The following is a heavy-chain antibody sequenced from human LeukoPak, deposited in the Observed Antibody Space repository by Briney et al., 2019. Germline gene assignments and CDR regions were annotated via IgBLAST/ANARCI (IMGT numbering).Heavy chain of an antibody. CDR2: ICGSGGST. Sequence: GGSLRLSCAASGFTFSSYAMSWVRQAPGKGLEWVSAICGSGGSTYYADSVKGRFTISRDNSKNTVYLQINSLRAEETAISYCAQSPLTVAHTWGQGELVTVSS. V-gene: IGHV3-23*01. CDR1: GFTFSSYA. J-gene: IGHJ1*01. CDR3: AQSPLTVAHT. D-gene: IGHD4-11*01.